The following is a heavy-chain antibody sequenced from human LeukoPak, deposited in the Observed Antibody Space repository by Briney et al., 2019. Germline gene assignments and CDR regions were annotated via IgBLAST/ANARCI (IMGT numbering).Heavy chain of an antibody. J-gene: IGHJ4*02. V-gene: IGHV1-2*02. CDR3: ARGSPRMITFGGVIVTLSFDY. Sequence: ATVKVSCKASGYTFTGYYMHWVRQAPGQGLEWMGWINPNSGGTNYAQKFQGRVTMTRDTSISTAYVELSRLRSDDTAVYYCARGSPRMITFGGVIVTLSFDYWGQGTLVTVSS. CDR2: INPNSGGT. CDR1: GYTFTGYY. D-gene: IGHD3-16*02.